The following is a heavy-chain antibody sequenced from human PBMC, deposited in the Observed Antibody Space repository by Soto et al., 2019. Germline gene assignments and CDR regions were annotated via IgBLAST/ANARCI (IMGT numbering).Heavy chain of an antibody. CDR3: ARDQHYYDSIGHAFDI. Sequence: GGSLRLSCAASGFTFSSYGMHWVRQAPGKGLEWVAVIWYDGSNKYYADSVKGRFTISRDNSKNTLYLQMNSLRAEDTAVYYCARDQHYYDSIGHAFDICGPGTMVTV. D-gene: IGHD3-22*01. J-gene: IGHJ3*02. V-gene: IGHV3-33*01. CDR1: GFTFSSYG. CDR2: IWYDGSNK.